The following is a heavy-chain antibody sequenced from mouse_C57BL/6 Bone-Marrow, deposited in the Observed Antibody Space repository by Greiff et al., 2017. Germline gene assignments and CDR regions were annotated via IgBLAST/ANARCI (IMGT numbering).Heavy chain of an antibody. V-gene: IGHV3-6*01. CDR1: GYSITSGYY. CDR3: ARGFISGYFDV. CDR2: ISYDGSN. D-gene: IGHD1-1*01. J-gene: IGHJ1*03. Sequence: EVHLVESGPGLVKPSQSLSLTCSVTGYSITSGYYWNWIRQFPGNKLEWMGYISYDGSNNYNPSLKNRISITRDTSKNQFFLKLNSVTTEDTATYYCARGFISGYFDVWGTGTTVTVSS.